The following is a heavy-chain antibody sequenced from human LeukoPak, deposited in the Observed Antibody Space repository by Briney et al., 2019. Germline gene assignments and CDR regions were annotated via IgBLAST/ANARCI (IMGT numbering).Heavy chain of an antibody. V-gene: IGHV3-30-3*01. CDR2: ILYDGSNK. CDR1: GFTFSSYA. CDR3: ARDWVAAAGGGY. D-gene: IGHD6-13*01. Sequence: GGSLRLSCAASGFTFSSYAMHWVRQAPGKGLEWVAVILYDGSNKYYADSVKGRFTISRDNSKNTLYLQMNSLRAEDTAVYYCARDWVAAAGGGYWGQGTLVTVSS. J-gene: IGHJ4*02.